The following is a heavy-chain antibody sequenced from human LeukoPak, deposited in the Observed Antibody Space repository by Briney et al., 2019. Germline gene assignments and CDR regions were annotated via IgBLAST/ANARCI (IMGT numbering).Heavy chain of an antibody. D-gene: IGHD2-8*01. J-gene: IGHJ6*02. Sequence: SETLSLTCTVSGASISSYYWSWIRQPPGKGLEWIGYIYYSGSTNYNPSLKSRVTISVDTSKNHVSLKLSSVTAADTAVYYCARQMYLGGMDVWGQGTTVTVSS. V-gene: IGHV4-59*08. CDR1: GASISSYY. CDR2: IYYSGST. CDR3: ARQMYLGGMDV.